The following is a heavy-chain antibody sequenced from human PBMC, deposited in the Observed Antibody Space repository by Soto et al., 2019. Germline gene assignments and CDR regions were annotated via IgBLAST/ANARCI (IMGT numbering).Heavy chain of an antibody. Sequence: PSQTLSLTCTVSGGSVRDGRYYWAWLRQPPGKGLEWIGHISHSGSTIYNPSLKSRVTISIDTSDSQFSLNLNSMTAADTAVYYCAGYNWNYYFDHWGKGTLVTV. CDR2: ISHSGST. CDR3: AGYNWNYYFDH. CDR1: GGSVRDGRYY. V-gene: IGHV4-61*01. J-gene: IGHJ4*02. D-gene: IGHD1-7*01.